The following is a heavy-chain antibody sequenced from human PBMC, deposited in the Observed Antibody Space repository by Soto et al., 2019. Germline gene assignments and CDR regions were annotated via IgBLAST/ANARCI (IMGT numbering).Heavy chain of an antibody. D-gene: IGHD2-2*01. Sequence: SETLSFTCADYGGSFSVYYWSWIRQPPGKGLEWIGEINHSGSTNYNPSLKSRVTISVDTSKNQFSLNLSSVTAADTSVYYCARGQSYCSSTTCYGRFDPWGQGTLVTVSS. V-gene: IGHV4-34*01. J-gene: IGHJ5*02. CDR2: INHSGST. CDR1: GGSFSVYY. CDR3: ARGQSYCSSTTCYGRFDP.